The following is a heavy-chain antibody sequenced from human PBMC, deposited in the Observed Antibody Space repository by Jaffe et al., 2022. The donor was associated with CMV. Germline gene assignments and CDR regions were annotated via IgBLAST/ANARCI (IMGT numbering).Heavy chain of an antibody. D-gene: IGHD6-19*01. Sequence: QVQLVESGGGVVQPGRSLRLSCAASGFTFSSYGMHWVRQAPGKGLEWVAVIWYDGSNKYYADSVKGRFTISRDNSKNTLYLQMNSLRAEDTAVYYCARPAVAGIEGGIFDYWGQGTLVTVSS. CDR1: GFTFSSYG. J-gene: IGHJ4*02. CDR3: ARPAVAGIEGGIFDY. CDR2: IWYDGSNK. V-gene: IGHV3-33*08.